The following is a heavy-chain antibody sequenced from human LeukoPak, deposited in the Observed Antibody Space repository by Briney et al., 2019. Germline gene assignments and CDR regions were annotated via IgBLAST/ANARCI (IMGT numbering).Heavy chain of an antibody. CDR2: ISSSSSTI. CDR3: ARDCDNWNPLFDS. CDR1: GFTFSSCN. D-gene: IGHD1-20*01. J-gene: IGHJ4*02. V-gene: IGHV3-48*02. Sequence: GGSLRLSCAASGFTFSSCNMNWVRQAPGKGLEWVSYISSSSSTIYYADSVKGRFTISRDNAKNSLYLQMNSLRDEDTAVYFCARDCDNWNPLFDSWGQGTLVTVSS.